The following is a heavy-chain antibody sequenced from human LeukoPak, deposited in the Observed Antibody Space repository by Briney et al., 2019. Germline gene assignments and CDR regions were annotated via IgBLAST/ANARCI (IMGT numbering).Heavy chain of an antibody. Sequence: SVKVSCKASGGTFSSYAISWVRQAPGQGLEWMGGIIPIFATANYAQKFQGRVTITTDESTSTAYMELSSLRSEDTAVYYCARAPCGSSTSCYTDNWFDPWGQGTLVTVSS. CDR2: IIPIFATA. D-gene: IGHD2-2*02. CDR3: ARAPCGSSTSCYTDNWFDP. CDR1: GGTFSSYA. V-gene: IGHV1-69*05. J-gene: IGHJ5*02.